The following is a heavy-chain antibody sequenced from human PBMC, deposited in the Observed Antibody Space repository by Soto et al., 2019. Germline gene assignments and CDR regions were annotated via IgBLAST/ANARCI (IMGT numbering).Heavy chain of an antibody. CDR2: IWYAGSNK. CDR3: ARGTVHFDY. V-gene: IGHV3-33*01. CDR1: GFTFSTYG. J-gene: IGHJ4*02. Sequence: QVQLVESGGGVVQPGRSLRLSCAASGFTFSTYGIHWVRQAPGKGLEWVAVIWYAGSNKYYADSVKGRFTISRDNSKNPLYLEMNSLRAEATAVYYCARGTVHFDYWGQGPLVTVSS. D-gene: IGHD4-17*01.